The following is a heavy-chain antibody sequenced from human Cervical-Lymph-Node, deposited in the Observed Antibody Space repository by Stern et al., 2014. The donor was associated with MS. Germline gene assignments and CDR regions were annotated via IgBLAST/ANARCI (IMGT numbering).Heavy chain of an antibody. V-gene: IGHV1-24*01. CDR3: AAATRYDALDL. J-gene: IGHJ3*01. Sequence: VQLVESGAEVKKPGASLKVSCKVSGYTLTDLSMHWVRQAPGKGLEWLGGYDLEEGNTVYAQSFQGRVTMTEDTSTDTAYMELSSLRSEDTAVYHCAAATRYDALDLWGQGTVVIVSS. CDR1: GYTLTDLS. D-gene: IGHD1-14*01. CDR2: YDLEEGNT.